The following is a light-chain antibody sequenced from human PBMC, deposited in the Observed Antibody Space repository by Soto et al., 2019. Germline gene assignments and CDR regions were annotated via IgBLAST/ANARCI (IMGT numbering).Light chain of an antibody. CDR3: GTWDSILSSVV. J-gene: IGLJ3*02. CDR1: TSNIGNNY. Sequence: QSVLTQPPSVSAAPGQKVTISCSGNTSNIGNNYVSWYQILPGTTPKLVIFGNSQRPSGIPDRFSGSKSGTSATLGVAGLQTGDEANYYCGTWDSILSSVVFGGGTKLTVL. V-gene: IGLV1-51*01. CDR2: GNS.